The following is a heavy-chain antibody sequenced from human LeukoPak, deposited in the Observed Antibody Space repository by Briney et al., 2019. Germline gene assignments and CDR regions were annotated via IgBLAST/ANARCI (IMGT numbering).Heavy chain of an antibody. D-gene: IGHD5-18*01. J-gene: IGHJ4*02. CDR2: ISYDGSNK. Sequence: GGSLRLSCAASGFTFSSYAMHWVRQAPGKGLEWVAVISYDGSNKYYADSVKGRFTISRDNSKNTLYLQMNSLRAEDTAVYYCARAFYGIQLWSRGIDYWGQGTLVTVSS. V-gene: IGHV3-30*04. CDR3: ARAFYGIQLWSRGIDY. CDR1: GFTFSSYA.